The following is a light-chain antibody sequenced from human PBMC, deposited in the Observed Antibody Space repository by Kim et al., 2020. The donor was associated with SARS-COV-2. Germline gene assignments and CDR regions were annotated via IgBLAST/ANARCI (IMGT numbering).Light chain of an antibody. J-gene: IGLJ1*01. V-gene: IGLV2-14*01. CDR1: SSDVGAYNY. CDR2: DVS. Sequence: QSALTQPASVSGSPGQSITISCTGTSSDVGAYNYVSWYQRHPGKAPELMVFDVSERPSGISNRFSGSKSGNTASLTITGLQAEDEADYYCCSYATSRSYVFGTGTKVTVL. CDR3: CSYATSRSYV.